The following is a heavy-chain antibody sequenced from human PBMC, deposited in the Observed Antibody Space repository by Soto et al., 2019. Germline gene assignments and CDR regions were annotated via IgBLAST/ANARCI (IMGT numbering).Heavy chain of an antibody. J-gene: IGHJ4*02. CDR3: ARGIRNREQLYSSPPYFDY. D-gene: IGHD6-19*01. V-gene: IGHV4-34*01. Sequence: QVQLQQWGAGLLKPSETLSLTCAVYGGSFSGYYWSWIRQPPGQGLGWIGEINPSASDNSNPSLKSRVTISGDTSNNQFYLKLSSVTAADTALYYCARGIRNREQLYSSPPYFDYWGQVTLVTVSS. CDR2: INPSASD. CDR1: GGSFSGYY.